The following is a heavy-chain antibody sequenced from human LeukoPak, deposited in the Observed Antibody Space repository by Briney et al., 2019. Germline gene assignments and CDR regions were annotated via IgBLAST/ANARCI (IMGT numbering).Heavy chain of an antibody. J-gene: IGHJ4*02. D-gene: IGHD2-8*01. CDR2: IYSGGST. Sequence: GGSLRLSCAASGFTLSSNFMSWVRQAPGKGLEWVSVIYSGGSTYYADSVKGRFTISGDNSKNTLYLQMNSLRPEDTAVYARGSRNVYFDYWGQGTLVTVSS. CDR3: GSRNVYFDY. CDR1: GFTLSSNF. V-gene: IGHV3-66*02.